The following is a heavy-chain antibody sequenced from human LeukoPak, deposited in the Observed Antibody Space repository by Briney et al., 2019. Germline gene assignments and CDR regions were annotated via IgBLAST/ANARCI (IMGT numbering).Heavy chain of an antibody. CDR3: AKFVGATNAFDI. D-gene: IGHD1-26*01. CDR2: ISGSGGST. Sequence: GSLRLSCAASGFTFSSYAMSWVRQAPGKGLEWVSAISGSGGSTYYADSVKGRFTISRDNSKNTLYLQMNSLRAEDTAVYYCAKFVGATNAFDIWGQGTMVTVSS. V-gene: IGHV3-23*01. CDR1: GFTFSSYA. J-gene: IGHJ3*02.